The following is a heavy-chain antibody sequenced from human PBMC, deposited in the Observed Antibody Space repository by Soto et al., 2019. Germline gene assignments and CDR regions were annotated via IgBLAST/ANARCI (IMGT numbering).Heavy chain of an antibody. Sequence: SETLSLTCTVSGGSVSSGSYYWSWIRQPPGKGLEWIGYIYYSGSTNYNPSLKSRVTMSVDTSKNQFSLKLSSVTAADTAVYYCARIAVEESWFDPWGQGTLVTVSS. CDR3: ARIAVEESWFDP. CDR1: GGSVSSGSYY. D-gene: IGHD6-19*01. V-gene: IGHV4-61*01. J-gene: IGHJ5*02. CDR2: IYYSGST.